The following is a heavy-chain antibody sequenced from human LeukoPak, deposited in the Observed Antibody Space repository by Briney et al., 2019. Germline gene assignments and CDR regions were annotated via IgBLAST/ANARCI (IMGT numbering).Heavy chain of an antibody. D-gene: IGHD6-19*01. J-gene: IGHJ4*02. V-gene: IGHV2-26*01. CDR1: GFSLSNARMG. Sequence: SGPTLVNPTETLTLTCTVSGFSLSNARMGVSWIRQPPGKALEWLAHIFSNDENSYSTSLKSRLTISKDTSKSQVVLTMTSMDPVDTATYYCARILYTSGWTFDYWGQGTLVTVSS. CDR2: IFSNDEN. CDR3: ARILYTSGWTFDY.